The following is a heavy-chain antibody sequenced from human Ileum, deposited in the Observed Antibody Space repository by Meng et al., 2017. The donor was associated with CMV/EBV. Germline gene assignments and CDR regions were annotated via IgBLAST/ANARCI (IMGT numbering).Heavy chain of an antibody. Sequence: QEHLLQSGPGLVKPSQPPPLTCAISGDSVSSNIAAWSWIRQSPSRGLEWLGRTYYRSKWYDDYAVSVKSRVTITPDTSKNQFSLHLNSVSPEDTAIYFCAREMGAHDYWGQGTLVTVSS. CDR1: GDSVSSNIAA. J-gene: IGHJ4*02. D-gene: IGHD4/OR15-4a*01. V-gene: IGHV6-1*01. CDR3: AREMGAHDY. CDR2: TYYRSKWYD.